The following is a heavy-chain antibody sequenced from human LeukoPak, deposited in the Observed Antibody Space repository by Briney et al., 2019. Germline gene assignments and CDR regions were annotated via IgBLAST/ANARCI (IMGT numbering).Heavy chain of an antibody. CDR2: ISAYNGNT. Sequence: GASVKVSCKASGYTFTSYGISWVRQAPGQGLEWMGWISAYNGNTNYAQKLQGRVTMTTDTSTSTAYMELRSLRSDDTAVYYCARESKYYYGSGSQPDAFDIWGQGTMVTVSS. V-gene: IGHV1-18*01. J-gene: IGHJ3*02. CDR1: GYTFTSYG. CDR3: ARESKYYYGSGSQPDAFDI. D-gene: IGHD3-10*01.